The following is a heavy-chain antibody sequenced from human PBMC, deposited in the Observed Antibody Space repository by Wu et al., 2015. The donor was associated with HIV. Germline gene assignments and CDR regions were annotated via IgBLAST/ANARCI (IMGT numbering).Heavy chain of an antibody. J-gene: IGHJ4*02. Sequence: QVQLVQSGAEVKKPGASVKVSCKASGYTFTTYDINWVRQATGQGLEYMGWMNPNNGNTASAQRFQGRITMTRATSISTAYMELSRLRSDDTAVYYCARSYGDYNFEYWGQGTLVTVSS. CDR1: GYTFTTYD. CDR3: ARSYGDYNFEY. D-gene: IGHD4-17*01. CDR2: MNPNNGNT. V-gene: IGHV1-8*02.